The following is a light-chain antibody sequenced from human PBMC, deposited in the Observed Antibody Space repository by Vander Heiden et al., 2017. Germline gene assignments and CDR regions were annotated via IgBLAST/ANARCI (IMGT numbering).Light chain of an antibody. Sequence: TVMTQSPPTLSVSAGERATLPCRASQSIGNLLAWYQQRPGQAPRLLIYAASSRATGIPARFSGSGSGTEFSLTISSLQSEDFAVYYCQQHHAWPLTFGGGTKVEIK. J-gene: IGKJ4*01. V-gene: IGKV3-15*01. CDR3: QQHHAWPLT. CDR2: AAS. CDR1: QSIGNL.